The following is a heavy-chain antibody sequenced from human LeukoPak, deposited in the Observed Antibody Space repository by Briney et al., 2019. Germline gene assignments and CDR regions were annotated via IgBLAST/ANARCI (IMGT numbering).Heavy chain of an antibody. Sequence: PGGSLRLSCAASGFTFSEYSMSWVRQAPGKGLEWVSHITSSSRSIYYADSVKGRFTISRDNAKNSLFLQMNSLRAEDTAVYYCARRELPHYFDYWGQGTLATVSS. V-gene: IGHV3-48*01. J-gene: IGHJ4*02. CDR2: ITSSSRSI. D-gene: IGHD1-7*01. CDR1: GFTFSEYS. CDR3: ARRELPHYFDY.